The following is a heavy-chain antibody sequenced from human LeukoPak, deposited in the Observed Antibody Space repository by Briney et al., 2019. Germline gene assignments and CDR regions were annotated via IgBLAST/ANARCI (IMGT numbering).Heavy chain of an antibody. CDR2: ISGYNDDT. CDR3: ARDHGFSGGSYFDTFDI. D-gene: IGHD1-26*01. CDR1: GYIFTTYG. V-gene: IGHV1-18*01. Sequence: ASVKVSCKPSGYIFTTYGISWVRRAPGQGLEWMGWISGYNDDTNYAQKLQGRVTMTTDTSTSTAYMELRSLTSDDTAVYYCARDHGFSGGSYFDTFDIWGRGTMVTVSS. J-gene: IGHJ3*02.